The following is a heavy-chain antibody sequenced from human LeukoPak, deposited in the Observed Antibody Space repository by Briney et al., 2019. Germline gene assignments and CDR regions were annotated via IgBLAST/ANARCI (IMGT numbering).Heavy chain of an antibody. V-gene: IGHV3-48*03. CDR3: ARVLHPLDSPMGY. J-gene: IGHJ4*02. CDR2: ISSSGSTI. D-gene: IGHD3/OR15-3a*01. Sequence: GGSPRLSCAASGFTFSSYEMNWVRQAPGKGLEWVSYISSSGSTIYYADSVKGRFTISRDNAKNSLYLQMNSLRAEDTAVYYCARVLHPLDSPMGYWGQGTLVTVSS. CDR1: GFTFSSYE.